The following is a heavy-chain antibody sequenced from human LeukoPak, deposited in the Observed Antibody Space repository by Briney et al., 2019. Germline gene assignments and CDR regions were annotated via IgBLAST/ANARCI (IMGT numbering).Heavy chain of an antibody. CDR2: INHSGST. D-gene: IGHD3-10*01. Sequence: SETLSLTCAVYGGSFSGYYWSWIRQPPGKGLEWIGEINHSGSTNYNPSLKSRVTISVDTSKNQFSLKLSSVTAADTAVYYCAREIRGVTGPWGQGTLVTVSS. CDR1: GGSFSGYY. CDR3: AREIRGVTGP. J-gene: IGHJ5*02. V-gene: IGHV4-34*01.